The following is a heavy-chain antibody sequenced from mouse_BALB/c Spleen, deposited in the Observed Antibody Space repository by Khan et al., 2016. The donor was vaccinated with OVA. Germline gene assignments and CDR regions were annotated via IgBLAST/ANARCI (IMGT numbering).Heavy chain of an antibody. V-gene: IGHV5-6-3*01. CDR2: IDSNGCCT. D-gene: IGHD3-3*01. CDR1: RFPISSYG. Sequence: EVQLVESGGGIVQPGGSLKRSCAASRFPISSYGLFSVRPTPDKRLALVATIDSNGCCTDYPASVKRRFTISGNHAKDALYQQKRSLKSEDTAMYYWARSARWGQGTTLTVSS. CDR3: ARSAR. J-gene: IGHJ2*01.